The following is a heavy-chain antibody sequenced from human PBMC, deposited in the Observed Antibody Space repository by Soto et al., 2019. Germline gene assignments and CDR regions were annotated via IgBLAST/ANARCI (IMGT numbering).Heavy chain of an antibody. J-gene: IGHJ5*02. V-gene: IGHV4-31*03. CDR3: ARAGGAGSGHDWFDP. CDR1: GGSVSSGGYY. CDR2: IHYSGST. D-gene: IGHD6-13*01. Sequence: PSETLSLTCNVSGGSVSSGGYYWSRIRQHPGKGLEWIGYIHYSGSTYYNPSLKSRVTMSIDTSKNLFSLNLSSVTAADTAGYSCARAGGAGSGHDWFDPWGQGTLVTVSS.